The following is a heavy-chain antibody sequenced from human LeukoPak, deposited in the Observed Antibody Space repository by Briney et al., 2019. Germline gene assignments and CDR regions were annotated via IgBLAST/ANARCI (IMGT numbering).Heavy chain of an antibody. D-gene: IGHD3-22*01. V-gene: IGHV3-33*06. CDR2: IWYDGSNK. CDR1: GFIFSHYG. J-gene: IGHJ4*02. CDR3: AKGHDSSGYSQTFFDY. Sequence: GGSLRLSCTASGFIFSHYGMHWVRQASGKGLEWVAVIWYDGSNKYYADSVEGRFTISRDNSKNTLYLQMNSLRAEDTAVYYCAKGHDSSGYSQTFFDYWGQGTLVTVSS.